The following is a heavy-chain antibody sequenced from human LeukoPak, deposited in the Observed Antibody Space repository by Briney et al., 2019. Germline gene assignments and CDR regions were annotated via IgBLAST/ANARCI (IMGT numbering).Heavy chain of an antibody. CDR2: ISSSSSYI. D-gene: IGHD3-22*01. Sequence: PGGSLRLSCAASGFTFSSYSMNWVRQAPGKGLEWVSSISSSSSYIYYADSVKGRFTISRDNAKNSLYLQMNSLRAEDTAVYYCARDFRSPSAMIVVVVRYAFDIWGQGTMVTVSS. CDR3: ARDFRSPSAMIVVVVRYAFDI. J-gene: IGHJ3*02. V-gene: IGHV3-21*01. CDR1: GFTFSSYS.